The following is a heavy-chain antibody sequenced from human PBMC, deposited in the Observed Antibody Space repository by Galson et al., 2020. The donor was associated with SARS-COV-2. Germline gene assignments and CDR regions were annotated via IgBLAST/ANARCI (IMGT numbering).Heavy chain of an antibody. J-gene: IGHJ4*02. D-gene: IGHD3-10*01. CDR1: GFTFDDYT. Sequence: GGSLRLSCVDSGFTFDDYTMHWVRQAPGKGLEWVSSISWNSGPKAYADSVKGRFTISRDNAKKSLYLQMDSLRTEDTAFYYCTKDVHRKIWFGGPPLSWGQGTLVTVSS. V-gene: IGHV3-9*01. CDR2: ISWNSGPK. CDR3: TKDVHRKIWFGGPPLS.